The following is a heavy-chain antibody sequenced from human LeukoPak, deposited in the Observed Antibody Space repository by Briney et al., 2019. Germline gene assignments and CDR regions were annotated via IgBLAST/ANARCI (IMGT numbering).Heavy chain of an antibody. V-gene: IGHV1-46*01. D-gene: IGHD2-2*01. CDR1: GYTFTSYY. Sequence: ASVKVSCKASGYTFTSYYMHWVRQAPGQGLEWMGIINPSGGSTNYAQKFQGRVTMTTDTSTSTAYMELRSLRSDDTAVYYCAILTIPAVRYYYYMDVWGKGTTVTVSS. CDR2: INPSGGST. J-gene: IGHJ6*03. CDR3: AILTIPAVRYYYYMDV.